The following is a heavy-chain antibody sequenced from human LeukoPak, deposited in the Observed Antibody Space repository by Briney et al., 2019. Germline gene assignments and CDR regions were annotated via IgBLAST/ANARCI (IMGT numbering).Heavy chain of an antibody. J-gene: IGHJ4*02. D-gene: IGHD6-13*01. Sequence: SETLSLTCTVSGGSVSSSSSYWASIRQAPGKGLACIGSRYFSGAPYYNPSLKSRLTISVDTSKNQFSLNLTSVTAADTALYYCARQTDSSTWSQGRFYFDHWGRGTLVTVSP. CDR3: ARQTDSSTWSQGRFYFDH. V-gene: IGHV4-39*01. CDR2: RYFSGAP. CDR1: GGSVSSSSSY.